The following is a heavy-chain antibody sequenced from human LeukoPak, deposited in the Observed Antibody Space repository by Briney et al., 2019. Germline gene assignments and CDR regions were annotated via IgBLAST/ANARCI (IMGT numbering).Heavy chain of an antibody. J-gene: IGHJ4*02. V-gene: IGHV3-48*03. D-gene: IGHD2-15*01. CDR3: ARDYRSVADY. Sequence: GGSLRLSCAASGFTFTNYEMNWVRQAPGKGLEWVSYISSSGSTVYYADSVKGRFTISRDDAKNSLYLQMNSLRAEDTAVYYCARDYRSVADYWGQGTLVTVSS. CDR1: GFTFTNYE. CDR2: ISSSGSTV.